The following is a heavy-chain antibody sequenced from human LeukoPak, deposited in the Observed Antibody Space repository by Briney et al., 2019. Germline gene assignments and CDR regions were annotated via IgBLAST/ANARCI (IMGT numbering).Heavy chain of an antibody. CDR1: GXTFSSYC. J-gene: IGHJ4*02. V-gene: IGHV3-74*01. CDR2: INSDGSST. Sequence: GSLRLSFAASGXTFSSYCMHWVRRAPGKGLVWVSRINSDGSSTSYADSVKGRFTISRDNAKNTLYLQMNSLRAEDTAVYYCAGGWDYFDYWGQGTLVTVSS. CDR3: AGGWDYFDY. D-gene: IGHD1-26*01.